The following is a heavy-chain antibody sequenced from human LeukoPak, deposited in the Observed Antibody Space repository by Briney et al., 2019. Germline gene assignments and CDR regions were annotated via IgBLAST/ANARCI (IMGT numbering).Heavy chain of an antibody. CDR2: IYSDGDT. CDR3: VRGYYDSSGYLFDY. CDR1: GVSIRRHY. Sequence: SETLSLTCTVSGVSIRRHYWSWIRQPPGKGLEWIGYIYSDGDTNYNPSLKSRVTFSLDTSKNQFSLKLSSVTAADTAVYYCVRGYYDSSGYLFDYWGQGTLVTVSS. V-gene: IGHV4-59*11. J-gene: IGHJ4*02. D-gene: IGHD3-22*01.